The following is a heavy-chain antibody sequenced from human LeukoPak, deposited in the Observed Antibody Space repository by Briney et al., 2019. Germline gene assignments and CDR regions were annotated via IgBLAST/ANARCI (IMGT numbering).Heavy chain of an antibody. CDR3: ASTISSAYYHSLDY. Sequence: PGGSLRLSCAASGFTFSTYGMHWVRQAPGKGPEWVSLIWYDGSKKYYADSVKGRFTISRDNSKNTLYLQMSSLRAEDTAIYYCASTISSAYYHSLDYWGQGTLVTVSS. CDR1: GFTFSTYG. CDR2: IWYDGSKK. J-gene: IGHJ4*02. D-gene: IGHD3-22*01. V-gene: IGHV3-33*01.